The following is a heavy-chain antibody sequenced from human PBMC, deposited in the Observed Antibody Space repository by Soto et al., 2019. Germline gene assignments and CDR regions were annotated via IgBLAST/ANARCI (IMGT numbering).Heavy chain of an antibody. CDR1: GYTFTSYY. J-gene: IGHJ4*02. CDR3: ATRLQYSGYDFDYFDY. CDR2: INPSGGST. V-gene: IGHV1-46*03. Sequence: GASVKVSCKASGYTFTSYYIHWVRQAPGQGLEWMGIINPSGGSTSYAQKFQGRVTMTRDTSTSTVYMELSSLRSEDTAVYYCATRLQYSGYDFDYFDYWGQGTLVTVS. D-gene: IGHD5-12*01.